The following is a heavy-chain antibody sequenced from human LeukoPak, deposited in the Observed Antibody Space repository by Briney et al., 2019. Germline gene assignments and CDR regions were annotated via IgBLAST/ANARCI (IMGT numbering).Heavy chain of an antibody. D-gene: IGHD3-22*01. CDR1: GYTFTIYG. V-gene: IGHV1-18*01. CDR2: ISAYNGNT. J-gene: IGHJ4*02. CDR3: ARGATYYYDSSGYYFDY. Sequence: ASVNVSCKASGYTFTIYGISWVRQAPGQGLEWMGWISAYNGNTSYAQKLQGRVTMTTDTPTSTAYMELRSLRSDDTAVYYCARGATYYYDSSGYYFDYWGQGTLVTVSS.